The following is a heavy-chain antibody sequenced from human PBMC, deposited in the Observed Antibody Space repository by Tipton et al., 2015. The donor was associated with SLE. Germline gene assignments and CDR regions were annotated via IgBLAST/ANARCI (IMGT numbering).Heavy chain of an antibody. CDR1: GGSINGYY. J-gene: IGHJ2*01. CDR3: ARDLGAGWGGHWYFDL. D-gene: IGHD3-16*01. Sequence: LRLSCTVSGGSINGYYWNWFRRPPGRELEWIGYIYHSGSTNYNPSLKSRVTMSVDTSKNQFSLKLSSVTTADTAVYYCARDLGAGWGGHWYFDLWGRGTLLTVSS. CDR2: IYHSGST. V-gene: IGHV4-59*01.